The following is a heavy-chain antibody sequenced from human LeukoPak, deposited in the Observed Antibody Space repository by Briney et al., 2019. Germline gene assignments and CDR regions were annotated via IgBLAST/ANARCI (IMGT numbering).Heavy chain of an antibody. D-gene: IGHD6-19*01. J-gene: IGHJ4*02. Sequence: GGSLRLSCAASGFTFNNYSMHWARQAPGKGLEWIAYIRSSGSPIHYADSVEGRFTISRDNANNSLYLQMNSLRAEDTAVYYCARILDSAWGELGYWGQGTLVTVSS. CDR1: GFTFNNYS. CDR2: IRSSGSPI. CDR3: ARILDSAWGELGY. V-gene: IGHV3-48*04.